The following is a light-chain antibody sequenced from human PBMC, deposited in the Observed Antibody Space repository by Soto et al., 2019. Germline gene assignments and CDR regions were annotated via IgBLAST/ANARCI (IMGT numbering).Light chain of an antibody. CDR1: QNILSN. CDR3: QQYNNWPIT. V-gene: IGKV3-15*01. CDR2: GAS. J-gene: IGKJ5*01. Sequence: EIVMTQSPATLSVSPGERVTLYCRASQNILSNLAWYQQTPGQAPRLLIYGASTRATGIPARFSGSGSGTEFTLTISSLQSEDFAVYYCQQYNNWPITFGQGTRLEIK.